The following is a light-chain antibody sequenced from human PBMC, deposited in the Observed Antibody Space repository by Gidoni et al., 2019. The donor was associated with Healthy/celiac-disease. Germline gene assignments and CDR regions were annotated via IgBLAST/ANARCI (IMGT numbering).Light chain of an antibody. Sequence: SYELTQPPSVSVSPGQTARITCSGDALPKQYAYWYHQKPGQAPVLVIYKDSERPSGIPERFSGSSSGTTGTLTISGVQAEDEADYYCQSADSSGTLVVFGGGTKLTVL. CDR3: QSADSSGTLVV. J-gene: IGLJ2*01. CDR2: KDS. CDR1: ALPKQY. V-gene: IGLV3-25*03.